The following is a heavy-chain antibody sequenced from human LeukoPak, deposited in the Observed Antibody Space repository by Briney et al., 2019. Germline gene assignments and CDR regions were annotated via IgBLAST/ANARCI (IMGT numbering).Heavy chain of an antibody. CDR2: INPNSGGT. V-gene: IGHV1-2*02. J-gene: IGHJ4*02. CDR3: ARAPYYYDSSGYYYNDY. Sequence: ASVKVSCKASGYTFTSYGISWVRQAPGQGLEWMGWINPNSGGTNYAQKFQGRVTMTRDTSISTAYMELSRLRSDDTAVYYCARAPYYYDSSGYYYNDYWGQGTLVTVSS. CDR1: GYTFTSYG. D-gene: IGHD3-22*01.